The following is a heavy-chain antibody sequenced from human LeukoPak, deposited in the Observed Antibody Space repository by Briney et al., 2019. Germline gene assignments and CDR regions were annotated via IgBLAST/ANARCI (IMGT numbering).Heavy chain of an antibody. CDR3: AKERQWLVETDYFDY. D-gene: IGHD6-19*01. J-gene: IGHJ4*02. CDR1: AFTFSTYA. V-gene: IGHV3-23*01. Sequence: AGGYLRLSCADSAFTFSTYAMGWVRQSPGKGLEWVSSIKGGGGDPFYADSVKGRFTISRDNSKNTLYLQMNSLRAEDTAVYYCAKERQWLVETDYFDYWGQGTLVTVSS. CDR2: IKGGGGDP.